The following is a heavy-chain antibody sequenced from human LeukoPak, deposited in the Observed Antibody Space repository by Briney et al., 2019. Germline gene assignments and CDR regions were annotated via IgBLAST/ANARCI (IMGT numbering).Heavy chain of an antibody. V-gene: IGHV3-74*01. D-gene: IGHD6-25*01. Sequence: GGSLRLSCAASGFTFSSYWMYWVRHAPGKGLVWVSRINSDGSSTSYADSVKGRFTISRDNSKNTLYLQMNSLRAEDTAVYYCAREAEGFDYWGQGTLVTVSS. CDR1: GFTFSSYW. J-gene: IGHJ4*02. CDR3: AREAEGFDY. CDR2: INSDGSST.